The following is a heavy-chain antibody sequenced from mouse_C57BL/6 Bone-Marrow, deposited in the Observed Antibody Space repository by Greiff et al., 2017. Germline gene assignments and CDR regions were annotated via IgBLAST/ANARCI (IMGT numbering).Heavy chain of an antibody. J-gene: IGHJ4*01. V-gene: IGHV1-42*01. CDR2: INPSTGGT. Sequence: VQLKESGPELVKPGASVKISCKASGYSFTGYYMNWVKQSPEKSLEWIGEINPSTGGTTYNQKFKAKATLTVDKSSSTAYMQLKSLTSEDSAVYDCANGHYYAMDYWGQGTSVTVSS. CDR1: GYSFTGYY. D-gene: IGHD1-2*01. CDR3: ANGHYYAMDY.